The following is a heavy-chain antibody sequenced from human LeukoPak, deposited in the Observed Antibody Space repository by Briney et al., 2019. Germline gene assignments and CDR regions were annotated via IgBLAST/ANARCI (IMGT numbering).Heavy chain of an antibody. CDR1: GFPFSSYN. Sequence: GGSLRPSGAASGFPFSSYNRNWVGQAPGKGGEGVSYISDGSTTIYYADSVKGRFTISRDNSKNTLYLQMNTLRAEDTAVYYCAKNWLLLDYYGSGSYYTSWGQGTLVTVSS. D-gene: IGHD3-10*01. V-gene: IGHV3-48*01. J-gene: IGHJ5*02. CDR2: ISDGSTTI. CDR3: AKNWLLLDYYGSGSYYTS.